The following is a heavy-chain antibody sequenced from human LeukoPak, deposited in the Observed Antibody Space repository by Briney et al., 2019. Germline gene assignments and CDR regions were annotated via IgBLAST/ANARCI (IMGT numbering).Heavy chain of an antibody. J-gene: IGHJ6*02. CDR2: ISYDGSNK. Sequence: GGSLRLSCAASGFTFSSYGMHWVRQAPGKGLEWVAVISYDGSNKYYADSVKGRFTISRDNSKNTLYLQMNSLRAEDTAVYYCAKDDIVVVPAANRYYYYGMDVWGQGTTVTISS. CDR1: GFTFSSYG. CDR3: AKDDIVVVPAANRYYYYGMDV. D-gene: IGHD2-2*01. V-gene: IGHV3-30*18.